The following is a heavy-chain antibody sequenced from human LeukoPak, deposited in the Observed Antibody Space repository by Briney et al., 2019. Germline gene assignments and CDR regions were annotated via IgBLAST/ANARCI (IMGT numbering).Heavy chain of an antibody. V-gene: IGHV3-30*02. D-gene: IGHD3-3*01. J-gene: IGHJ4*02. CDR3: AKDKINDFSGGWNFDY. CDR2: IRYDGSNK. Sequence: GGSLRLSCAASGFTFSNAWMSWVRQAPGKGLEWVAFIRYDGSNKYYADSVKGRFTISRDNSKNTLYLQMNSLRAEDTAVYYCAKDKINDFSGGWNFDYWGQGTLVTVSS. CDR1: GFTFSNAW.